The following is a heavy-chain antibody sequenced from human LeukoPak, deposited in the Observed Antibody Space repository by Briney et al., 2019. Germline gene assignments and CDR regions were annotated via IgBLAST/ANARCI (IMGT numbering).Heavy chain of an antibody. Sequence: GGSLRLSCAASGFTFSSYWMHWVRQAPGKGLVWVSRINTDGSSTSYADSVKGRFTISRDNAKNTLYLQMNSLRAEDTVVYYCAGLRSGYYLTEYFQHWGQGTLVTVSS. CDR3: AGLRSGYYLTEYFQH. J-gene: IGHJ1*01. CDR2: INTDGSST. CDR1: GFTFSSYW. V-gene: IGHV3-74*01. D-gene: IGHD3-3*01.